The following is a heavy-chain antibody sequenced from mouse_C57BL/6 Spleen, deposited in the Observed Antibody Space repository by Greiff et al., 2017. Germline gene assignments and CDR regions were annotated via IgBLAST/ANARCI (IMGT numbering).Heavy chain of an antibody. CDR1: GFSLTSYG. V-gene: IGHV2-6-1*01. D-gene: IGHD2-4*01. CDR2: IWSDGST. CDR3: ARHRDYDYTYAMDY. J-gene: IGHJ4*01. Sequence: VQLQESGPGLVAPSQSLSITCTVSGFSLTSYGVHWVRQPPGKGLEWLVVIWSDGSTTYNSALKSRLSISKDNSKSQVFLKMNSLQTDDTAMYYCARHRDYDYTYAMDYWGQGTSVTVSS.